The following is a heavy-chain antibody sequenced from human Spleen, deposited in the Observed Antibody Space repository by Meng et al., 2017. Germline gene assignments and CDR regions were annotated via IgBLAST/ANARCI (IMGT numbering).Heavy chain of an antibody. CDR2: INHSGST. CDR1: GGSFSDYY. D-gene: IGHD4-11*01. Sequence: QGQSQQWGAGLLKPSDTLSLTCVVSGGSFSDYYWSWIRQPPGKGLEWIGEINHSGSTNYNPSLESRATISVDTSQNNLSLKLSSVTAADSAVYYCARGPTTMAHDFDYWGQGTLVTVSS. V-gene: IGHV4-34*01. CDR3: ARGPTTMAHDFDY. J-gene: IGHJ4*02.